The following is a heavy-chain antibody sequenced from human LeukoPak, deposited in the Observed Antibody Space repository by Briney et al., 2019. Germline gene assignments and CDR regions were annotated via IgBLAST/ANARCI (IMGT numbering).Heavy chain of an antibody. D-gene: IGHD3-10*01. CDR1: GYSISSGYY. J-gene: IGHJ5*02. CDR2: IYHSGST. CDR3: ARHPKDYYGTDNWFDP. Sequence: SETLSLTCTVSGYSISSGYYWGWIRQPPGKGLEWIGSIYHSGSTHYNPSLKSRVTISVDTSKKQFSLKLSSVTAADTAVYYCARHPKDYYGTDNWFDPWGQGTLVTVSS. V-gene: IGHV4-38-2*02.